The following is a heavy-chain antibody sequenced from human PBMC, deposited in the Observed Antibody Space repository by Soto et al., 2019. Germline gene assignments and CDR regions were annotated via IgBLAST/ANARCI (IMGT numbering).Heavy chain of an antibody. CDR3: AKEKSVMHSGYDAFDI. J-gene: IGHJ3*02. CDR1: GFDFSSYE. CDR2: IKSGGSTI. D-gene: IGHD5-12*01. V-gene: IGHV3-48*03. Sequence: ESGGGLVQPGGSLRLSCAASGFDFSSYEMDWVRQAPGKGLEWIAYIKSGGSTIFYADSVKGRFTISRDDAKDSLYLEMNSLRAEDTAVYYCAKEKSVMHSGYDAFDIWGQGTMVTVS.